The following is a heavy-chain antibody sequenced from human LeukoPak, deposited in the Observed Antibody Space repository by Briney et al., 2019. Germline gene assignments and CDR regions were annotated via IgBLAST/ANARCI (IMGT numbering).Heavy chain of an antibody. CDR2: ISGSGGST. D-gene: IGHD6-13*01. CDR3: AKFIAAPFYFDY. Sequence: HAGGSLRLSCAASGFTFSSYAMSWVRQAPGKGLEWVSAISGSGGSTYYADSVKGRFTISRDNSKNTLYLQMNSLRAEDTAVYYCAKFIAAPFYFDYWGQGTLVTVSS. CDR1: GFTFSSYA. V-gene: IGHV3-23*01. J-gene: IGHJ4*02.